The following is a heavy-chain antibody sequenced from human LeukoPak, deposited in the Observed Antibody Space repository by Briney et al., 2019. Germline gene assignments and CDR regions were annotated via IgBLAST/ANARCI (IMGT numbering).Heavy chain of an antibody. CDR2: ISYDGSNK. CDR3: ARDLRVVVVTALFDY. D-gene: IGHD2-21*02. V-gene: IGHV3-30*01. CDR1: GFTFSSYA. J-gene: IGHJ4*02. Sequence: PGRSLRLSCAASGFTFSSYAMHWARQAPGKGLEWVAVISYDGSNKYYADSVKGRFTISRDNSKNTLYLQMNSLRAEDTAVYYCARDLRVVVVTALFDYWGQGTLVTVSS.